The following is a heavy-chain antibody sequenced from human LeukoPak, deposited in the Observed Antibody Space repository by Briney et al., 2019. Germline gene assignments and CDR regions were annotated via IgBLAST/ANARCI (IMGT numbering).Heavy chain of an antibody. CDR1: GGSISSSSYY. V-gene: IGHV4-39*01. D-gene: IGHD3-10*01. Sequence: SETLSLTCTVSGGSISSSSYYWGWIRQPPGKGLEWIGSIYYSGSTYYNPSLKSRVTISVDTSKNQFSLRLSSVTAADTAVYYCARVYGSGSYYFYYWGQGTLVTVSS. J-gene: IGHJ4*02. CDR3: ARVYGSGSYYFYY. CDR2: IYYSGST.